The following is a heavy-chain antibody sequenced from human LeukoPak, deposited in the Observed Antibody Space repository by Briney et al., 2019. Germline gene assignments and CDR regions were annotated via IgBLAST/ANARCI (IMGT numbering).Heavy chain of an antibody. CDR2: IYTSGST. CDR3: ASRSYYYGSGSYYTRFDY. J-gene: IGHJ4*02. D-gene: IGHD3-10*01. V-gene: IGHV4-61*02. CDR1: GGTISSGSYY. Sequence: PSETLSLTCTVSGGTISSGSYYWSWIRQPAGKGLEWIGRIYTSGSTNYNPSLKSRVTISVDTSKNQFSLKLSSVTAADTAVYYCASRSYYYGSGSYYTRFDYWGQGTLVTVSS.